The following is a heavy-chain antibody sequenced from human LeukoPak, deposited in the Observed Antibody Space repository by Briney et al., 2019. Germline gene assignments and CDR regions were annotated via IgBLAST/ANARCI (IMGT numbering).Heavy chain of an antibody. Sequence: PGGSLRLSCAASGFTFSSYAMSCVRQAPGKGLEWVSAISGSGGSTYYADSVKGRFTISRDNSKNTLYLHMNSLRAEDTAVYYCAKMARGLTGHRLDYWGQGTLVTVSS. CDR3: AKMARGLTGHRLDY. J-gene: IGHJ4*02. CDR2: ISGSGGST. D-gene: IGHD3-9*01. CDR1: GFTFSSYA. V-gene: IGHV3-23*01.